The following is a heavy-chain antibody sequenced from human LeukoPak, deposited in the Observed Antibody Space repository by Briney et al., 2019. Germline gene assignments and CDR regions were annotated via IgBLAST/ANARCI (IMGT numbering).Heavy chain of an antibody. CDR1: GFTFTDYW. J-gene: IGHJ3*02. CDR3: ARGGFTYGPATLGALDI. D-gene: IGHD5-18*01. Sequence: PGGSLRLSCAASGFTFTDYWMHWVRQAPGKGLVWVSRISADGRMTDYEDSVKGRFTVSRDNAKNTLYLQMNRVRAEDTAVYCCARGGFTYGPATLGALDIWGQGTMVPVSS. CDR2: ISADGRMT. V-gene: IGHV3-74*01.